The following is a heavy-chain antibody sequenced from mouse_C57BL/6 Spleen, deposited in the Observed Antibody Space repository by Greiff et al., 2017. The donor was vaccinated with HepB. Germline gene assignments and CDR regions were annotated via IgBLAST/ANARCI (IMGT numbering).Heavy chain of an antibody. Sequence: QVQLKQSGPELVKPGASVKISCKASGYAFSSSWMNWVKQRPGKGLEWIGRIYPGDGDTNYNGTFKGKATLTANKSSSTAYMQLSSLTSEDSAVYFCARDWDEGDYWGQGTTLTVSS. V-gene: IGHV1-82*01. CDR3: ARDWDEGDY. CDR2: IYPGDGDT. J-gene: IGHJ2*01. D-gene: IGHD4-1*01. CDR1: GYAFSSSW.